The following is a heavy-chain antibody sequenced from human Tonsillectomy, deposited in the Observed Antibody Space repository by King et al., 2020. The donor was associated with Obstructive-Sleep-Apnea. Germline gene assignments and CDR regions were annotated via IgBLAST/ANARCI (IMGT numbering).Heavy chain of an antibody. CDR3: ARDGDYWYFDL. D-gene: IGHD4-17*01. Sequence: VQLVESGGGLVKPGGSLRLSCAASGFSFRSCSINWVRQAPGKGLEWVSSISSSSSYKSYADSVKGRFIISRDNAKNSLYLQMNSLRAEDTAVYYCARDGDYWYFDLWGRGTLVSVSS. J-gene: IGHJ2*01. V-gene: IGHV3-21*01. CDR2: ISSSSSYK. CDR1: GFSFRSCS.